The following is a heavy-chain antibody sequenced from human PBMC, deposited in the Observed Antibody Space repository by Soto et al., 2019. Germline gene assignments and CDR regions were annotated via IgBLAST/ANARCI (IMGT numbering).Heavy chain of an antibody. CDR1: GFTVRSKD. CDR2: IQSGGTT. V-gene: IGHV3-66*01. J-gene: IGHJ6*03. D-gene: IGHD2-15*01. Sequence: GGSLRLSCAASGFTVRSKDMTWVRQAPGKGLEWVSLIQSGGTTYYADSVKGRFTISRDTSENTLHLQMDSLRVEDTAIYYCARDDVLCDGGRCYGIPLDVWDKGTTVTVS. CDR3: ARDDVLCDGGRCYGIPLDV.